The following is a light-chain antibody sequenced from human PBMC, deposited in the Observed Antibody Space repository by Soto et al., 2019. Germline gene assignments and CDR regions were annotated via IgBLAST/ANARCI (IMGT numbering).Light chain of an antibody. CDR3: SSYTSSSTRV. CDR1: SSDVGAYDY. Sequence: QFVLTQPASVSGSPGQSITISCTGTSSDVGAYDYVSWYQQHPDKAPKLMIYEVSNRPSGVSNRFSGSKSVNTATLTISGLQAEDEADYCSSYTSSSTRVFGTGTKVTVL. V-gene: IGLV2-14*03. CDR2: EVS. J-gene: IGLJ1*01.